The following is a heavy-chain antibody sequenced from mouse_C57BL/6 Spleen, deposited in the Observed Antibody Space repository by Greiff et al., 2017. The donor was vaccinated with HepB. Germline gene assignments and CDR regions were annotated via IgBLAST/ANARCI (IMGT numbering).Heavy chain of an antibody. CDR1: GYTFTSYW. D-gene: IGHD2-3*01. Sequence: QVQLQQPGAELVMPGASVKLSCKASGYTFTSYWMHWVKQRPGQGLEWIGEIDPSDSYTNYNQKFKGKSTLTVDKSSSTAYMQLSSLTSEDSAVYYCARGVGDGYSSYWGQGTLVTVSA. CDR2: IDPSDSYT. J-gene: IGHJ3*01. V-gene: IGHV1-69*01. CDR3: ARGVGDGYSSY.